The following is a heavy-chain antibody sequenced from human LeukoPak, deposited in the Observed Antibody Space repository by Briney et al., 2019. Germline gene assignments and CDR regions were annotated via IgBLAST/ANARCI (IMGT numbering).Heavy chain of an antibody. CDR1: GGSFSGYY. V-gene: IGHV4-34*01. J-gene: IGHJ4*02. D-gene: IGHD3-3*01. CDR3: ANDVWSGLAH. CDR2: INHSGST. Sequence: KPSETLSLTCAVYGGSFSGYYWSWIRQPPGKGLEWIGEINHSGSTNYNPSLKSRVTISVDTSKNQFSLKLSSVTAADTAVYYCANDVWSGLAHWGQGTLVTVSS.